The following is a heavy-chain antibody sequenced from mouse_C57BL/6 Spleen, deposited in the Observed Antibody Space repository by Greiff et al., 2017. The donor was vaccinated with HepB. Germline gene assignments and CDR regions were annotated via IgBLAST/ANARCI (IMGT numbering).Heavy chain of an antibody. CDR3: IVPRGYYFDY. CDR1: ASNLKDYY. CDR2: IDPEDGDT. Sequence: EVKLRQSGEGLLGPGASVRLSCTASASNLKDYYMPGVKQRPEQGLEWIGRIDPEDGDTEYAPKFQGKATMTADTSSNTAYLQLSSLTSEDTAVYYCIVPRGYYFDYWGQGTTLTVSS. J-gene: IGHJ2*01. V-gene: IGHV14-1*01.